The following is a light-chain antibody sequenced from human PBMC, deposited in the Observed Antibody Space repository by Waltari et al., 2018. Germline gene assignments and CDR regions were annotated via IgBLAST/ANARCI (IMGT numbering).Light chain of an antibody. Sequence: QSALTQPASVSGSPGQSITISCTGTSSDIGAYNFVSWYQKHPGKAPKVMIYDVNNGPSWVSSRFSGSKSGNTASLTISGLQAEDEADYYCSSYTTGSTRYVFGSGTKVTVL. CDR3: SSYTTGSTRYV. V-gene: IGLV2-14*03. CDR1: SSDIGAYNF. J-gene: IGLJ1*01. CDR2: DVN.